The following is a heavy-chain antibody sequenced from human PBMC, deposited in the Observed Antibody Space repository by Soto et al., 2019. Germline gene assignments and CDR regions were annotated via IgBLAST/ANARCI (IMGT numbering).Heavy chain of an antibody. V-gene: IGHV1-3*01. J-gene: IGHJ4*02. D-gene: IGHD3-22*01. CDR2: LNAVNGDT. Sequence: QVHLVQSGAEVKKPGASVRVSCKASGYTFTHYTIHWVCQAPGQRLGWMGWLNAVNGDTKYSQKFQCRVTITSDTAAHIAYLDLSLATSEATAIYYCAMDDGGASHDSSPTGAMDFWGQGTLVTVSS. CDR3: AMDDGGASHDSSPTGAMDF. CDR1: GYTFTHYT.